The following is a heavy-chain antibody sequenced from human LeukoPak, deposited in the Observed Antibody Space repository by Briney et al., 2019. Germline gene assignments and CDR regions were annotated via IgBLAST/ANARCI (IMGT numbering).Heavy chain of an antibody. CDR3: ARDMFKSRTSAFITMIVVVINIPRALDY. CDR2: INPSGGST. V-gene: IGHV1-46*01. CDR1: GYTFTSYD. D-gene: IGHD3-22*01. J-gene: IGHJ4*02. Sequence: ASVTVSCKASGYTFTSYDFNWLRQATGQGLEWMGIINPSGGSTSYAQKFQGRVTMTRDTSTSTVYMELSSLRSEDTAVYYCARDMFKSRTSAFITMIVVVINIPRALDYWGQGTLVTVSS.